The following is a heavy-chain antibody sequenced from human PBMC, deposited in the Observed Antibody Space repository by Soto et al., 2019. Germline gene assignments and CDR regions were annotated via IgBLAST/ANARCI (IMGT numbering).Heavy chain of an antibody. CDR1: RLSRDTRGAA. D-gene: IGHD3-10*01. CDR3: AHRHRDSGGLFDY. Sequence: SRPPIVNTTKTLTPNSNFSRLSRDTRGAAVGWIRHPPGKGLEWLSVIYWEDDKRSSPSLRTRLTITKDTSKNQVVLTMTNMDPVDTATYYCAHRHRDSGGLFDYWGQGTLVTVSS. CDR2: IYWEDDK. J-gene: IGHJ4*02. V-gene: IGHV2-5*02.